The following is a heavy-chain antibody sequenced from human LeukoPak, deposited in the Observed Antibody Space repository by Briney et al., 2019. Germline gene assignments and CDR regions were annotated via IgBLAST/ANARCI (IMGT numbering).Heavy chain of an antibody. V-gene: IGHV4-59*11. CDR3: ARAPMAITTSAFPDAFDF. CDR2: VSYSGGT. J-gene: IGHJ3*01. CDR1: GGSMTTHH. Sequence: SETLSLTCTVSGGSMTTHHWNWIRQTPGKGLEWIGYVSYSGGTNYNPSLKRRVSISLDTSKNQFSLKLSSPAAADPAVYYCARAPMAITTSAFPDAFDFWGQGTMVTVSS. D-gene: IGHD5-12*01.